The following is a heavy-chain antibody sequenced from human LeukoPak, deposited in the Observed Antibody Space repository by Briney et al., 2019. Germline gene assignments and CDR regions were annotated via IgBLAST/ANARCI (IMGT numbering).Heavy chain of an antibody. CDR1: GFSVSSFG. CDR3: AQGYSSGWYAY. V-gene: IGHV3-23*01. CDR2: ISVDGETA. Sequence: GGSLRLSCAVSGFSVSSFGMSWVRQAPGKGLEWISAISVDGETAYYADSVKGRFIISRDNSKNTLYLQLSSLRAEDTAVYYCAQGYSSGWYAYWGQGSLVSVSS. D-gene: IGHD6-19*01. J-gene: IGHJ4*02.